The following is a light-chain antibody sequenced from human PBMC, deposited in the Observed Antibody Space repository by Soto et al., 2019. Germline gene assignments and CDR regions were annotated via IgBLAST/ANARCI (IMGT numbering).Light chain of an antibody. CDR1: SSDIGSYNY. J-gene: IGLJ2*01. CDR3: QSYDSRPI. CDR2: GDN. Sequence: QSALTQPASVSGSPGQSITISCTGASSDIGSYNYVSWYQYVPGTAPRLLIYGDNNRPSGVPERFSGSKSGTSASLAITGLQAEDEAEYFCQSYDSRPIFGGGTKVTVL. V-gene: IGLV2-14*03.